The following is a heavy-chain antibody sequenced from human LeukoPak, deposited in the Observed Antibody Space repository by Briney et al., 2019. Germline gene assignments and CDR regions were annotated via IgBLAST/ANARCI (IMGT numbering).Heavy chain of an antibody. CDR2: IYYSGST. CDR1: GGSISSSSYY. D-gene: IGHD3-22*01. CDR3: ATLHGGDYYGSSGDFDY. J-gene: IGHJ4*02. Sequence: SETLSLTCTVSGGSISSSSYYWGWIRQPPGKGLEWIGSIYYSGSTYYNPSLKSRVTISVDTSKNQFSLKLSSVTAADTAVYYCATLHGGDYYGSSGDFDYWGQGTLVTVSS. V-gene: IGHV4-39*01.